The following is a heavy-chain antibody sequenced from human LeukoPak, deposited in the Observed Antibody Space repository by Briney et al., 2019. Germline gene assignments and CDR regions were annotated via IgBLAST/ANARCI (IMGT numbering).Heavy chain of an antibody. Sequence: PGRSLRLSCAASGFTFSNYGMHWVRQAPGKGLEWVAAIWYDGSNKYHADSVKGRFTISRDNSKNTLYLQMNSLRAEDTAVYYCAREGSFDYDFWSGYSLGYYYYGMDVWGQGTTVTVSS. CDR3: AREGSFDYDFWSGYSLGYYYYGMDV. CDR1: GFTFSNYG. J-gene: IGHJ6*02. CDR2: IWYDGSNK. V-gene: IGHV3-33*01. D-gene: IGHD3-3*01.